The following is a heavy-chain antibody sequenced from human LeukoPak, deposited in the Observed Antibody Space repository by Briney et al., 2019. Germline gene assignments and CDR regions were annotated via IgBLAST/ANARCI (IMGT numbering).Heavy chain of an antibody. CDR2: ISSSSSYI. V-gene: IGHV3-21*01. D-gene: IGHD2-15*01. J-gene: IGHJ5*02. CDR1: GFTFSSYE. Sequence: GGSLRLSCAASGFTFSSYEMNWVRQAPGKGLEWVSSISSSSSYIYYADSVKGRFTISRDNAKNSLYLQMNSLRAEDTAVYYCARGILRMEGYCSGGSCFYWFDPWGQGTLVTVSS. CDR3: ARGILRMEGYCSGGSCFYWFDP.